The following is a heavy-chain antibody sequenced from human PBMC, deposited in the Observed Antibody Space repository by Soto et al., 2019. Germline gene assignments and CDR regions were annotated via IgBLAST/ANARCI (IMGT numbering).Heavy chain of an antibody. CDR3: ARAKARKDIAVAGQQGWFDP. Sequence: SETLSLTCTVSGGSISSYYWSWIRQPPGKGLEWIGYIYYSGSTNYNPSLKCRVTISVDTSKNQFSLKLSSVTAADTAVYYCARAKARKDIAVAGQQGWFDPWGQGTLVTVSS. CDR1: GGSISSYY. V-gene: IGHV4-59*01. J-gene: IGHJ5*02. CDR2: IYYSGST. D-gene: IGHD6-19*01.